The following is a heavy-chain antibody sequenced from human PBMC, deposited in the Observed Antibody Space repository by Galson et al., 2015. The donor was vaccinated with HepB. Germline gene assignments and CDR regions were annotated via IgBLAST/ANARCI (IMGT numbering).Heavy chain of an antibody. Sequence: SLRLSCAASGFTFSSYWMHWVRQAPGKGLVWVPRINSDGSSTSYADSVKGRFTISRDNAKNTLYLQMNSLRAEDTAVYYCARAARYDFWSGYYTRYYYYMDVWGKGTTVTVSS. CDR3: ARAARYDFWSGYYTRYYYYMDV. CDR2: INSDGSST. CDR1: GFTFSSYW. D-gene: IGHD3-3*01. J-gene: IGHJ6*03. V-gene: IGHV3-74*01.